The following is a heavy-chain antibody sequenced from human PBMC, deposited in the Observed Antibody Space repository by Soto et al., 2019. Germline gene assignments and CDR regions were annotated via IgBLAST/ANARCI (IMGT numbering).Heavy chain of an antibody. J-gene: IGHJ3*01. CDR3: AREEGYCGGGSCFRSAFDL. D-gene: IGHD2-15*01. CDR1: GFALSTYS. Sequence: KPGGSLRLSCAASGFALSTYSIGWVRQAPGKGLEWVSFTFNFDGSLYYADSVKGRFAISRDNAKNSVYLQMNSLRAEDTAVYYCAREEGYCGGGSCFRSAFDLWGQGTVVTVSS. V-gene: IGHV3-21*01. CDR2: TFNFDGSL.